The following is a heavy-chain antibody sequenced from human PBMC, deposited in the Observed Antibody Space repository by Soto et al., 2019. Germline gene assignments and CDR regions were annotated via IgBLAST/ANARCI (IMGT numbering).Heavy chain of an antibody. CDR1: GFTFSSYW. CDR3: ATHIVVVTAMDY. D-gene: IGHD2-21*02. CDR2: INSDGSST. J-gene: IGHJ4*02. V-gene: IGHV3-74*01. Sequence: PGGSLRLSCAASGFTFSSYWMHWVRQAPGKGLVWVSRINSDGSSTSYADSVKGRFTISRDNAKNTLYLQMNSLRAEDTAVHYCATHIVVVTAMDYWGQGTLATVSS.